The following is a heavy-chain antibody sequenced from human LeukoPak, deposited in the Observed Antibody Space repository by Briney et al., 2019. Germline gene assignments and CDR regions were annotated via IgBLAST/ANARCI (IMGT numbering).Heavy chain of an antibody. CDR1: GGSISSYY. V-gene: IGHV4-59*08. CDR2: IYYSGST. D-gene: IGHD1-1*01. Sequence: SETLSLTCTVSGGSISSYYWSWIRQPPGKGLEWIGYIYYSGSTNYNPSLKSRVTISVDTSKNQFSLKLSSVTAADTAVYHCARRKRSTGEFDYWGQGTLVTVSS. CDR3: ARRKRSTGEFDY. J-gene: IGHJ4*02.